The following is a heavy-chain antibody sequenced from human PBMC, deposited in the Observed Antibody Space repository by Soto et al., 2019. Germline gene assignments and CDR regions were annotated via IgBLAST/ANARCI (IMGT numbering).Heavy chain of an antibody. V-gene: IGHV1-69*01. D-gene: IGHD3-10*01. Sequence: QVQLVQSGAEVKKPGSSVKVSCKASGGTFSSYAFSWVRQAPGQGLEWMGGIIPIFGTANYAQKFQGRVTITADESTSTAYMELRSLRSEETAVYYCARARTIMVRGVIITGYAFDVWGQGTMVTVSS. J-gene: IGHJ3*01. CDR2: IIPIFGTA. CDR3: ARARTIMVRGVIITGYAFDV. CDR1: GGTFSSYA.